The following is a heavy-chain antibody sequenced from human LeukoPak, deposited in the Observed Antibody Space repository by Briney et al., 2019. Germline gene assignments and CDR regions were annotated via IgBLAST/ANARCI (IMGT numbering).Heavy chain of an antibody. V-gene: IGHV3-30*18. CDR1: GFTFSSYS. Sequence: GGSLRLSCAASGFTFSSYSMNWVRQAPGKGLEWVAVISYDGSNKYYADSVKGRFTISRDNSKNTLYLQMNSLRAEDTAVYYCAKDHNPLVVADHDYIGYWGQGTLVTVSS. J-gene: IGHJ4*02. CDR2: ISYDGSNK. D-gene: IGHD3-22*01. CDR3: AKDHNPLVVADHDYIGY.